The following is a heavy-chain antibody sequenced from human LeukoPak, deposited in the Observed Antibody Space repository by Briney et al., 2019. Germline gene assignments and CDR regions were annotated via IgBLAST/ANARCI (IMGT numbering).Heavy chain of an antibody. V-gene: IGHV4-34*01. D-gene: IGHD3-10*01. CDR1: GGSFSGYY. Sequence: SETLSLTCAVYGGSFSGYYWTWIRQPPGKGLEWIGEINHSRSTNYNPSLKSRVTLSVDTSKNQFSLKLSSVTAADTAVYYCASRNYYGSGSYYNGSSSDAFDIWGQGTMVTVSS. CDR3: ASRNYYGSGSYYNGSSSDAFDI. J-gene: IGHJ3*02. CDR2: INHSRST.